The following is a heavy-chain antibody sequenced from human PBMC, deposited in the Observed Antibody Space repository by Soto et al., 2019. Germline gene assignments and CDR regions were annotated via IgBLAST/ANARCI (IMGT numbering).Heavy chain of an antibody. CDR1: GGSISSGGYS. CDR3: AREGGRGSPDWDFDL. CDR2: IFPSGSP. J-gene: IGHJ2*01. V-gene: IGHV4-30-2*01. D-gene: IGHD1-26*01. Sequence: LQLPESGSGLVEPSQTLSLPCAVSGGSISSGGYSWRWLRQPPGQGLEWIGYIFPSGSPYDDPSLKSRVTRSVDTAKSQCSLKVNAVTAADTAVYCCAREGGRGSPDWDFDLWGRGTLVTVSS.